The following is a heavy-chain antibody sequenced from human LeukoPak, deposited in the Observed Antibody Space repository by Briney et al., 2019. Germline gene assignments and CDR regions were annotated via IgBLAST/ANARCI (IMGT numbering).Heavy chain of an antibody. CDR3: ASKGGN. CDR2: ISSSGSST. CDR1: GFTFSDYY. D-gene: IGHD2-15*01. J-gene: IGHJ4*02. Sequence: GGSLRLSCAVSGFTFSDYYMNWIRQAPGKGLEWISYISSSGSSTRYADSVKGRFTISGDNTRNSLYLQMTSLRADDTAVYYCASKGGNWGQGTLVTVSS. V-gene: IGHV3-11*03.